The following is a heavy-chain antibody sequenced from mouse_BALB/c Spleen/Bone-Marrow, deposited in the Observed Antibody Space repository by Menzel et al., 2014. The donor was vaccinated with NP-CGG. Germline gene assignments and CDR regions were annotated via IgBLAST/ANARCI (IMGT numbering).Heavy chain of an antibody. Sequence: LQESGAELARPGASVKLSCKASGYTFTSYWMQWVKQRPGQGLEWIGAIYPGDGDTRYTQKFKGKATLTADKSSSTAYMQLSSLASEDSAVYYCARGYPSDYWGQGTTLTVSS. CDR1: GYTFTSYW. V-gene: IGHV1-87*01. CDR3: ARGYPSDY. D-gene: IGHD3-2*02. CDR2: IYPGDGDT. J-gene: IGHJ2*01.